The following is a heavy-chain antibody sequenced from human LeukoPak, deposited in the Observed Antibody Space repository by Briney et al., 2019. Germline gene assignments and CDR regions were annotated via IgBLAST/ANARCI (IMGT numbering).Heavy chain of an antibody. CDR3: ANLWSGYYGMDV. CDR1: GYTLTELS. CDR2: FDPEDGET. V-gene: IGHV1-24*01. Sequence: ASVKVSFKVSGYTLTELSMHWVRQAPGKGLEWMGGFDPEDGETIYAQKFQGRVTMTEDTSTDTAYMELSSLRSEDTAVYYCANLWSGYYGMDVWGRGTTVTVSS. D-gene: IGHD3-3*01. J-gene: IGHJ6*02.